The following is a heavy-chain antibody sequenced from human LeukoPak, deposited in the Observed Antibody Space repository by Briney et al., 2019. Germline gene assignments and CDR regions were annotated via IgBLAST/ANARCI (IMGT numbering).Heavy chain of an antibody. J-gene: IGHJ3*02. CDR3: ATASTEYSSSWIAFDI. D-gene: IGHD6-6*01. Sequence: GASVKVSCKVSGYTLTELSMHWVRQAPGKGLEWMGGFDPEDGETIYAQKFQGRVTMTEDTSTDTAYMELSSLRSEDTAVYYCATASTEYSSSWIAFDIWGQGTMVTVSS. CDR2: FDPEDGET. CDR1: GYTLTELS. V-gene: IGHV1-24*01.